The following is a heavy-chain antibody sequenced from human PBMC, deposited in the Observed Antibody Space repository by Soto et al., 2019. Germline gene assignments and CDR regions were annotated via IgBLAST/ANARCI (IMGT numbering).Heavy chain of an antibody. Sequence: QVQLQESGPGLVKPSETLSLTCTVSGGSISSFFWNWFRQPAGKGLEWIGRVHGSRTTTYNASLRSRLTLRIGPYGNQFSLAMTSLTAADTAVYYCARISGGPLCWCRGTLVAVS. CDR3: ARISGGPLC. CDR2: VHGSRTT. CDR1: GGSISSFF. V-gene: IGHV4-4*07. J-gene: IGHJ4*02.